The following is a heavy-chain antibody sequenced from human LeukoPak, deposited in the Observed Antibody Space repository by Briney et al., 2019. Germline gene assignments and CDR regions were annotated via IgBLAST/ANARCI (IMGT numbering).Heavy chain of an antibody. CDR3: ARDRGSTDFDY. Sequence: GGSLRLSCAASGFTFSRHWRHWVRQAPGKGLVWVSRINSDESSTSYADSVKGRFTISRDNAKNTLYLQMNSLRAEDTAVYYCARDRGSTDFDYWGQGTLVTVSS. J-gene: IGHJ4*02. CDR2: INSDESST. D-gene: IGHD3-10*01. CDR1: GFTFSRHW. V-gene: IGHV3-74*01.